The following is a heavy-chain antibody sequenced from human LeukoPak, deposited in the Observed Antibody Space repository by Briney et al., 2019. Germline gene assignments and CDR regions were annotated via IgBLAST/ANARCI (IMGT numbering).Heavy chain of an antibody. Sequence: GGSLRLSCVASGLTFSSYAMSWVRQAPGTGLEWVSAISGTGGSTYYADSVKGRFTISRDNSKSTLYLQMNSLRAEDTAVYYCAKEGGYSGSYPDYWGQGTLVTVSS. J-gene: IGHJ4*02. V-gene: IGHV3-23*01. CDR2: ISGTGGST. CDR3: AKEGGYSGSYPDY. CDR1: GLTFSSYA. D-gene: IGHD1-26*01.